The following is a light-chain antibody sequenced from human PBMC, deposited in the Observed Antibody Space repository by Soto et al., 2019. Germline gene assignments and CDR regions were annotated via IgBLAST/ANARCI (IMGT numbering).Light chain of an antibody. J-gene: IGKJ1*01. CDR1: QSVSID. Sequence: EIVLTQSPATLSLSPGERATLSCKASQSVSIDLAWYQQKPGQAPRLLIYDASNRATGIAARFSGGGSGTDFTLTISSPEPEDCALYYCQQYNNWPGTFGQGTKVDIK. CDR2: DAS. CDR3: QQYNNWPGT. V-gene: IGKV3-11*01.